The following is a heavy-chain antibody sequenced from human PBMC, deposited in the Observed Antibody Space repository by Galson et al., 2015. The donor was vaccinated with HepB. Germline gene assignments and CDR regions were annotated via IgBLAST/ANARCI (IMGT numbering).Heavy chain of an antibody. V-gene: IGHV3-9*01. CDR1: GFTFDDYA. D-gene: IGHD3-22*01. CDR3: AKEDSSGYYSFDY. CDR2: ISWNSGSI. J-gene: IGHJ4*02. Sequence: SLRLSCAASGFTFDDYAMHRVRQAPGKGLEWVSGISWNSGSIGYADSVKGRFTISRDNAKNSLYLQMNSLRAEDTALYYCAKEDSSGYYSFDYWGQGTLVTVSS.